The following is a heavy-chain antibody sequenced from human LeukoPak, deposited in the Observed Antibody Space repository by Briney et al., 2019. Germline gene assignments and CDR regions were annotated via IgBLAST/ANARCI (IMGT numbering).Heavy chain of an antibody. J-gene: IGHJ6*03. CDR3: ARQGYYDYVWGSYRPGYYYYMDV. CDR2: INHSGST. V-gene: IGHV4-34*01. CDR1: GGSFSGYY. D-gene: IGHD3-16*02. Sequence: SETLSLTCAVYGGSFSGYYWSWIRQPPGKGLEWNGEINHSGSTNYNPSLKSRVTISVDTSKNQFSLKLSSVTAADTAVYYCARQGYYDYVWGSYRPGYYYYMDVWGKGTTVTISS.